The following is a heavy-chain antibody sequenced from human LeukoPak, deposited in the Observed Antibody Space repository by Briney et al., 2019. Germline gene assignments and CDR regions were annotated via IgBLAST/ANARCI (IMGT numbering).Heavy chain of an antibody. J-gene: IGHJ6*02. CDR1: GYTFTSYG. V-gene: IGHV1-18*01. CDR2: ISAYNGNT. CDR3: ARVDCGGDCFYYYYGMDV. Sequence: GASVTVSCKASGYTFTSYGISWVRQAPGQGLEWMGWISAYNGNTNYAQKLQGRVTMTTDTSTSTAYMELRSLRSDDTAVYYCARVDCGGDCFYYYYGMDVWGQGTTVTVSS. D-gene: IGHD2-21*02.